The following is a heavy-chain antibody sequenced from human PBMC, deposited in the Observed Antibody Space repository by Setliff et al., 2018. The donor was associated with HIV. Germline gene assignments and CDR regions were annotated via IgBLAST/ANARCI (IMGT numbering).Heavy chain of an antibody. Sequence: GESLKISCSPSGFNFNTYWMTWVRHFPGKGLEWVANIKQDESEKYYVDSVEGRFTISRDNSKYLVYLQMANLRVEDTAVYFCARGRGVFDLWGRGTLVTVSS. D-gene: IGHD2-8*01. CDR2: IKQDESEK. J-gene: IGHJ2*01. V-gene: IGHV3-7*01. CDR3: ARGRGVFDL. CDR1: GFNFNTYW.